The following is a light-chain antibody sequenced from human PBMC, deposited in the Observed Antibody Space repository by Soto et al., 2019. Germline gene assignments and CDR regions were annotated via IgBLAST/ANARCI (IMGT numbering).Light chain of an antibody. J-gene: IGKJ2*01. V-gene: IGKV3-15*01. CDR2: ETS. CDR1: QSVSTH. Sequence: EIVVTQFPATLSVSPGERATLSCRTSQSVSTHLAWFQQRPGQAPRLLIYETSTRATGVPARFTGSGSETEFTLTISSLQSEDFAVYYCQVRTDWPPFKYTFGQGTKLEVK. CDR3: QVRTDWPPFKYT.